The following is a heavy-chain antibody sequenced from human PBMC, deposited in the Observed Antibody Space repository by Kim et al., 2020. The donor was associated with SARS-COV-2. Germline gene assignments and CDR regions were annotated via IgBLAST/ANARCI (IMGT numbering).Heavy chain of an antibody. CDR2: IYTSGST. V-gene: IGHV4-4*07. CDR1: GGSISSYY. Sequence: SETLSLTCTVSGGSISSYYWSWIRQPAGKGLEWIGRIYTSGSTNYNPSLKSRVTMSVDTSKNQFSLKLSSVTAADTAVYYCASDRAFYSSSWHFDLWGRGTLVTVSS. D-gene: IGHD6-6*01. CDR3: ASDRAFYSSSWHFDL. J-gene: IGHJ2*01.